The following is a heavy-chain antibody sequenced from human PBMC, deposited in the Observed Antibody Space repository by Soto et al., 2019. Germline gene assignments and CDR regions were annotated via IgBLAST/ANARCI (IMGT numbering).Heavy chain of an antibody. J-gene: IGHJ4*02. V-gene: IGHV4-59*01. CDR1: GGSISSYY. D-gene: IGHD3-10*01. CDR3: ARSQDSITHFDY. CDR2: IYYSGST. Sequence: SETLSLTCTVSGGSISSYYWSWIRRPPGKGLEWIGYIYYSGSTNYNPSLKSRVTISVDTSKNQFSLKLSSVTAADTAVYYCARSQDSITHFDYWGQGTLVTVSS.